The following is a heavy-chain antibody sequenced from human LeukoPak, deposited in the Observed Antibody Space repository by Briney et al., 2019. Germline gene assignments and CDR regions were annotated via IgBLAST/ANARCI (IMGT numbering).Heavy chain of an antibody. V-gene: IGHV3-30*18. CDR3: AKGHDYGDLLGY. CDR1: GFTFSSYG. J-gene: IGHJ4*02. Sequence: GGSLRLSCAASGFTFSSYGMHWVRQAPGKGLEWVAVISYEGSNKYYADSVKGRFTISRDNSKNTLYLQMNSLRAEDTAVYYCAKGHDYGDLLGYWGQGTLVTVSS. D-gene: IGHD4-17*01. CDR2: ISYEGSNK.